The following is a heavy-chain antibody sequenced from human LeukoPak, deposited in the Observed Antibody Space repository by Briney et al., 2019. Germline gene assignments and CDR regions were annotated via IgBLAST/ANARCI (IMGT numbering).Heavy chain of an antibody. V-gene: IGHV4-34*01. Sequence: SETLSLTCAVYGGSFSGYYWSWIRQPPGKGLEWIGEINHSGSTNYNPSLKSRVTISVDTSKNQCSLKLSSVTAADTAVYYCARGYYVPYYFDYWGQGTLVTVSS. CDR3: ARGYYVPYYFDY. D-gene: IGHD3-10*02. J-gene: IGHJ4*02. CDR1: GGSFSGYY. CDR2: INHSGST.